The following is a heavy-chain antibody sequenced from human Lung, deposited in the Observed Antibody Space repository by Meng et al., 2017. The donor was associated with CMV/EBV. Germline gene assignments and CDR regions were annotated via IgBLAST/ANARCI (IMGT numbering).Heavy chain of an antibody. J-gene: IGHJ4*02. V-gene: IGHV4-61*08. CDR3: ARAPLPATYYDY. Sequence: SGGSVSDVGYYWAWIRQSPEKRLEWIGYVFYSGGTNYNPSLKSRVSMSVDTSKNQFSLNLNSVTAADTAVYYCARAPLPATYYDYWGQGTLVTVSS. D-gene: IGHD2-2*01. CDR2: VFYSGGT. CDR1: GGSVSDVGYY.